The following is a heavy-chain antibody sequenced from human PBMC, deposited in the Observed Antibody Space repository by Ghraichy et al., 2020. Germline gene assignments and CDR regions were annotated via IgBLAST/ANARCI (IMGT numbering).Heavy chain of an antibody. CDR3: ARSPTYYYDSSGYSFDY. V-gene: IGHV4-30-4*01. Sequence: SETLSLTCTVSGGSISSGDYYWSWIRQPPGKGLEWIGYIYYSGSTYYNPSLKSRVTISVDTSKNQFSLKLSSVTAADTAVYYCARSPTYYYDSSGYSFDYWGQGTLVTVSS. CDR2: IYYSGST. D-gene: IGHD3-22*01. CDR1: GGSISSGDYY. J-gene: IGHJ4*02.